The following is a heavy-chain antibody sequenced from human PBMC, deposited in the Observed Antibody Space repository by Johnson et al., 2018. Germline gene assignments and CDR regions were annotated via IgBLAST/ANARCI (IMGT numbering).Heavy chain of an antibody. V-gene: IGHV1-69*09. CDR1: GGTFSSYT. CDR2: IIPILGIA. Sequence: QVQLVESGAEVKKPGSSVKVSCKASGGTFSSYTISWVRQAPGQGLEWMGRIIPILGIANYAQKFQGRVTITADKSTSTAYMELSSLRSEDTAVYYCARSGPVAGAGTNDADSYYYYYMDVWGKVTTVTVSS. J-gene: IGHJ6*03. D-gene: IGHD6-19*01. CDR3: ARSGPVAGAGTNDADSYYYYYMDV.